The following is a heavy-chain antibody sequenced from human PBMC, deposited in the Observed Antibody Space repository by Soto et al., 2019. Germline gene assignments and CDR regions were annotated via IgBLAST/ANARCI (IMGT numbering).Heavy chain of an antibody. D-gene: IGHD3-10*01. CDR3: ARGVMVRGVIAPAAFDI. CDR1: GGSFSGYY. Sequence: QVQLQQWGAGLLKPSETRSLTCAVYGGSFSGYYWSWIRQPPGKGLEWIGEINHSGSTNYNPSLKSRVTMSVATSKNQFSLKLSCVTAADTAVYYCARGVMVRGVIAPAAFDIWGQGTMVTVSS. V-gene: IGHV4-34*01. J-gene: IGHJ3*02. CDR2: INHSGST.